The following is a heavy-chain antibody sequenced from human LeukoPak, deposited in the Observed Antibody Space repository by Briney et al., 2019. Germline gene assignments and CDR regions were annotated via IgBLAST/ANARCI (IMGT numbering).Heavy chain of an antibody. J-gene: IGHJ4*02. Sequence: GSLRLSCAASGFTFSSYELYWVRQAPGKGLEWISYISSSSTIIKYADSVRGRFTISRDDARESLYLHMNSLRAEDTAVYYCAIHPFGVVRHGGQGTLVIVSS. CDR1: GFTFSSYE. CDR2: ISSSSTII. V-gene: IGHV3-48*03. D-gene: IGHD3-3*01. CDR3: AIHPFGVVRH.